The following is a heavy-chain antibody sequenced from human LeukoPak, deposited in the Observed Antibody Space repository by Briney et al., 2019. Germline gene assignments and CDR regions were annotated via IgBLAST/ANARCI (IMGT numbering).Heavy chain of an antibody. CDR2: INHSGST. V-gene: IGHV4-34*01. CDR3: ARQRGYSYGPNAYFDY. Sequence: SETLSLTCAVYGGSFSGYYWSWIRQPPGKGLEWIGEINHSGSTNYNPSLKSRVTILVDTSKNQFSLKLSSVTAADTAVYYCARQRGYSYGPNAYFDYWGQGTLVTVSS. J-gene: IGHJ4*02. D-gene: IGHD5-18*01. CDR1: GGSFSGYY.